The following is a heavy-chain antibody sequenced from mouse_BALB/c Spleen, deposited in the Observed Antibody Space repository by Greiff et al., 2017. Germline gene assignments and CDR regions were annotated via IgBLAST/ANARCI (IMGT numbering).Heavy chain of an antibody. Sequence: QVQLKQSRAELVKPGASVKLSCKASGYTFTSYYMYWVKQRPGQGLEWIGEINPSNGGTNFNKKFKSKATLTVDKSSSTAYMQLSSLTSEDSAVYYCTRGVRRGWFAYWGQGTLVTVSA. J-gene: IGHJ3*01. D-gene: IGHD2-14*01. CDR3: TRGVRRGWFAY. CDR1: GYTFTSYY. V-gene: IGHV1S81*02. CDR2: INPSNGGT.